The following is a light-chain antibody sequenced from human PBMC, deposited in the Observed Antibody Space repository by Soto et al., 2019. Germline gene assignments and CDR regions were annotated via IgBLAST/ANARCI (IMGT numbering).Light chain of an antibody. J-gene: IGKJ1*01. CDR1: QSVGGSS. V-gene: IGKV3-20*01. Sequence: IVLTQSPGTLSLSPGERATLSCRASQSVGGSSLAWYQQRPGQAPRLLIYDTSKRATGIPDRFSGSGSGTDFTLTISRLEPEDFAVYYCQQYQNSPRTFGQGTKVDIK. CDR3: QQYQNSPRT. CDR2: DTS.